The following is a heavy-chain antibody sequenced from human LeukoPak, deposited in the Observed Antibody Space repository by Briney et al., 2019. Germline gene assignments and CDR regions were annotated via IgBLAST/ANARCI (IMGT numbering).Heavy chain of an antibody. CDR1: GFTFSSYA. Sequence: GGSLRLSCAASGFTFSSYAMSWVRQAPGKGLEWVSAISSGGTTYYADSMKGRFTISRDNSKNTLNLQVNSLRAEDTALYYCAKTEKEGTGWYGKNDYWGQGTLVTVSS. CDR2: ISSGGTT. J-gene: IGHJ4*02. CDR3: AKTEKEGTGWYGKNDY. V-gene: IGHV3-23*01. D-gene: IGHD6-19*01.